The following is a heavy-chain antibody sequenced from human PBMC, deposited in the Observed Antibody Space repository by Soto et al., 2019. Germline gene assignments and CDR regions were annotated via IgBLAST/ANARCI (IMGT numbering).Heavy chain of an antibody. CDR1: GGSLSTNP. CDR3: ARRDSGGFYRFSDS. V-gene: IGHV1-69*06. J-gene: IGHJ4*02. Sequence: SVKVSCKASGGSLSTNPISWVRQAPGQGLEWMGGTGSGTGPGNHAQKFQGRLTVTADKSTSTVYMELTNLSSEDTAVYYCARRDSGGFYRFSDSWGQGTVDTVSS. CDR2: TGSGTGPG. D-gene: IGHD2-15*01.